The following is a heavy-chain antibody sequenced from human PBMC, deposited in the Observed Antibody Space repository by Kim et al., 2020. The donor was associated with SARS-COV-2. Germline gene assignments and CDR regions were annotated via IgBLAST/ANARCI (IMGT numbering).Heavy chain of an antibody. CDR1: GGSISSYY. CDR2: IYYSGST. J-gene: IGHJ6*03. V-gene: IGHV4-59*01. Sequence: SETLSLTCTVSGGSISSYYWSWIRQPPGKGLEWIGYIYYSGSTNYNPSLKSRVTISVDTSKNQFSLKLSSVTAADTAVYYCARAQPITIFGVVSSMDVWSKGTTVTVSS. D-gene: IGHD3-3*01. CDR3: ARAQPITIFGVVSSMDV.